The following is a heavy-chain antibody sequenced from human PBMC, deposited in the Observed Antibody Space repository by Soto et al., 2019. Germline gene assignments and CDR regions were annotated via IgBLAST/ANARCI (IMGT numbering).Heavy chain of an antibody. V-gene: IGHV3-9*01. CDR3: SKDISVEAVAGADY. Sequence: EVQLVESGGGLVQPGRSLRLSCAASGFTFDDYAMHWVRQAPGKGLEWVSGISWNSGSIGYADSVKGRFTISRDNAKNSLYLQMNSLRAEDTALYYCSKDISVEAVAGADYCGQGTLVTVSS. CDR1: GFTFDDYA. CDR2: ISWNSGSI. D-gene: IGHD6-19*01. J-gene: IGHJ4*02.